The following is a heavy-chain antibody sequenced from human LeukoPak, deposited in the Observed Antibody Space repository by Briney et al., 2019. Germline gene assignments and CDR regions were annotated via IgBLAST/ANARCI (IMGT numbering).Heavy chain of an antibody. J-gene: IGHJ3*02. CDR2: IGGSGGST. CDR3: AKDLSIVVVVAASDAFDI. CDR1: GFTFSSYA. D-gene: IGHD2-15*01. V-gene: IGHV3-23*01. Sequence: GGSLRLSCAASGFTFSSYAMSWVRQAPGKGLEWVSAIGGSGGSTYYADSVKGRFTISRDNSKNTLYLQMNSLRAEDTAVYHCAKDLSIVVVVAASDAFDIWGQGTMVTVSS.